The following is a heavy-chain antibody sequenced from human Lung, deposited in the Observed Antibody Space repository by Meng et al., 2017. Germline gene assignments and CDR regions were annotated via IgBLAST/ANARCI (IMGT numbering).Heavy chain of an antibody. D-gene: IGHD4-17*01. CDR2: ITGDGSST. CDR3: ARGGVTTDD. V-gene: IGHV3-74*02. CDR1: GFTFSTHW. Sequence: EVQLEESGGGLVQPGGSLRLSCAASGFTFSTHWMHGVRQAPGKGLEWVSRITGDGSSTIYADSVQGRFTMSRDNAKNTLSLQMNSLRAEDTAVYYCARGGVTTDDWGQGTLVTVSS. J-gene: IGHJ4*02.